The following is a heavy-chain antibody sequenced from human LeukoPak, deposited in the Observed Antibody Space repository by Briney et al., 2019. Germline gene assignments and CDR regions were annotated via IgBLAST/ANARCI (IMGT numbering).Heavy chain of an antibody. Sequence: SETLSLTCAVYGGSFSGYYWSWIRQPPGKGLEWIGYIYYSGSTNYNPSLKSRVTISVDTSKNQFSLKLSSVTAADTAVYYCARGGRGYSYGHFDYWGQGTLVTVSS. V-gene: IGHV4-59*01. D-gene: IGHD5-18*01. CDR1: GGSFSGYY. J-gene: IGHJ4*02. CDR2: IYYSGST. CDR3: ARGGRGYSYGHFDY.